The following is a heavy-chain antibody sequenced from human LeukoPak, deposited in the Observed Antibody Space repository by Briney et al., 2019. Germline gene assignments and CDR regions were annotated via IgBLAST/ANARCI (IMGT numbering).Heavy chain of an antibody. CDR1: GYTFTSYA. Sequence: ASVTVSFTASGYTFTSYAMHWVRQAPGQRLEWMGWINAGNGNTKYSQKFQGRVTITRDTSASTAYMELSSLRSEDTAVYYCARGDDGRTVTSFDYWGQGTLVTVSS. CDR2: INAGNGNT. D-gene: IGHD4-17*01. V-gene: IGHV1-3*01. CDR3: ARGDDGRTVTSFDY. J-gene: IGHJ4*02.